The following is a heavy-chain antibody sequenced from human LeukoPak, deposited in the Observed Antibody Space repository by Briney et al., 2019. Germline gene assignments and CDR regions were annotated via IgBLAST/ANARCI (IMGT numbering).Heavy chain of an antibody. CDR1: GFTFSSYE. Sequence: QPGGSLRLSCAASGFTFSSYEMNWVRQAPGKGLEGVSYISSSGSTIHYADSVKGRFTISRDNAKNSLYLQMNSLRAEDTAVYYCARDLGYCTSTSCYSLYGMDVWGIGTTVTVSS. D-gene: IGHD2-2*02. J-gene: IGHJ6*04. CDR2: ISSSGSTI. CDR3: ARDLGYCTSTSCYSLYGMDV. V-gene: IGHV3-48*03.